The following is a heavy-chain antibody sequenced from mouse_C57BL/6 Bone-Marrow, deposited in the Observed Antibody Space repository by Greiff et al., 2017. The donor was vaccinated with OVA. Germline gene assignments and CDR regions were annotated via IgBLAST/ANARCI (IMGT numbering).Heavy chain of an antibody. J-gene: IGHJ2*01. CDR1: GYSITSGYY. Sequence: VQLKESGPGLVKPSQSLSLTCSVTGYSITSGYYWNWIRQFPGNKLEWMGYISYDGSNNYNPSLKNRISITRDTSKNQFFLKLNSVTTEDTATYYCARDGGLPDYWGQGTTLTVSS. CDR3: ARDGGLPDY. V-gene: IGHV3-6*01. CDR2: ISYDGSN. D-gene: IGHD2-4*01.